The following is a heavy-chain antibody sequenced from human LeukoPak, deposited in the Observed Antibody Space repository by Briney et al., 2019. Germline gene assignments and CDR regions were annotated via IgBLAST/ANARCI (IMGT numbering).Heavy chain of an antibody. CDR1: GGSISSGGYY. CDR3: ARYIAAAGRKAWFDP. Sequence: SQTLSLTCTVSGGSISSGGYYWSWIRQPPGKGLEWIGYIYHSGSTYYNPSLKSRVTISVDRSKNQFSLKLSSVTAADTAVYYCARYIAAAGRKAWFDPWGQGTLVTVSS. D-gene: IGHD6-13*01. V-gene: IGHV4-30-2*01. J-gene: IGHJ5*02. CDR2: IYHSGST.